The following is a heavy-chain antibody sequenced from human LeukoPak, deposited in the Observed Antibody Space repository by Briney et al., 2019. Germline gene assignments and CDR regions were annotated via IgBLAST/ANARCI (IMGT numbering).Heavy chain of an antibody. CDR1: GYTFTNYG. Sequence: ASVKVSCKASGYTFTNYGVHWVRQATGHGLEWMGWINTNTGTPTYAQGFTGRFVFSLETSVTTAYLQISSLEPEDTAVYYCARGRGSSAKLGYSYYYMDVWGKGTTVTVSS. V-gene: IGHV7-4-1*02. CDR3: ARGRGSSAKLGYSYYYMDV. D-gene: IGHD1-26*01. CDR2: INTNTGTP. J-gene: IGHJ6*03.